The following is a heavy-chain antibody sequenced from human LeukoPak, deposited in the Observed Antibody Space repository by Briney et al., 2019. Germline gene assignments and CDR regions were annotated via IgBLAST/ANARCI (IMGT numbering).Heavy chain of an antibody. Sequence: PGGSLRLSCAASGFTFSSYAMHWVRQAPGKGLEWVAVISYDGSNKYYADSVKGRFTISRDNSKNTLYLQMNSLRAEDTAVYYCAKGEARKAVLWFGEFPAGADYWGQGTLVTVSS. CDR3: AKGEARKAVLWFGEFPAGADY. CDR2: ISYDGSNK. V-gene: IGHV3-30*04. D-gene: IGHD3-10*01. CDR1: GFTFSSYA. J-gene: IGHJ4*02.